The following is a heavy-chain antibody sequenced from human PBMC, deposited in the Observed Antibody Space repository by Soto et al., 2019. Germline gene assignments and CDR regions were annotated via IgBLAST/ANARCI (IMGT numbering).Heavy chain of an antibody. V-gene: IGHV4-59*08. D-gene: IGHD3-9*01. J-gene: IGHJ5*02. CDR1: GGSISIYY. CDR2: IYYSGST. CDR3: ARHPSDYDILTGYYNAWFDP. Sequence: PSETLSLTCTVSGGSISIYYWSWIGQPPGKGLEWIGYIYYSGSTNYNPSLKSRVTISVDTSKNQFSLKLSSVTAADTAVYYCARHPSDYDILTGYYNAWFDPWGQGTLVTVSS.